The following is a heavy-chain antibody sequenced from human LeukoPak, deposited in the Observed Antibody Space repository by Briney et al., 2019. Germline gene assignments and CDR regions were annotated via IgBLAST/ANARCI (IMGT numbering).Heavy chain of an antibody. D-gene: IGHD2-8*01. J-gene: IGHJ3*02. V-gene: IGHV3-23*01. CDR3: AKDPNGDYIGAFDS. CDR2: ITVSSGTT. CDR1: GFTFSTYA. Sequence: GGSLRLSCVASGFTFSTYAMTWVRQAPGRGPEWVSSITVSSGTTNYANSVKGRFTISRDNSKHTLYLQMNSLRPEDTAMYYCAKDPNGDYIGAFDSWGQGTLVTVSS.